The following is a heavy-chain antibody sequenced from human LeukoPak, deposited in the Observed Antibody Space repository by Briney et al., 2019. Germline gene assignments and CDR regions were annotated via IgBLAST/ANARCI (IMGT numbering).Heavy chain of an antibody. D-gene: IGHD3-3*01. CDR1: GGSISSYY. CDR3: AREVYDFWSGYFQYFDY. V-gene: IGHV4-4*07. J-gene: IGHJ4*02. Sequence: SETLSLTCTVSGGSISSYYWSWIRQPAGKGLEWIGRIYTSGSTNYNPSLKSRVTMSVDTSKNQFSLKLSSVTAADTAVYYCAREVYDFWSGYFQYFDYWGQGTLVTVSS. CDR2: IYTSGST.